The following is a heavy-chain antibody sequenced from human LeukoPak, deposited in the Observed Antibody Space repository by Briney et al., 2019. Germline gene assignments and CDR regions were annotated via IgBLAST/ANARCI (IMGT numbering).Heavy chain of an antibody. Sequence: GASVKVSCKASGYTFTSYYMHWVRQAPGQGLGWMGIINPSGGSTSYAQKFQGRVTMTRDTSTSTVYMELSSLRSEDTAVYYCARLRDVDSSGLTYFDYWGQGTLVTVSS. D-gene: IGHD3-22*01. J-gene: IGHJ4*02. CDR1: GYTFTSYY. CDR2: INPSGGST. V-gene: IGHV1-46*01. CDR3: ARLRDVDSSGLTYFDY.